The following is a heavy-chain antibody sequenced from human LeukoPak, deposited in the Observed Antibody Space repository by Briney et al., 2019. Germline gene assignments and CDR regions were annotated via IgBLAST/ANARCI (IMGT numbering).Heavy chain of an antibody. D-gene: IGHD3-10*01. CDR2: INHSGST. Sequence: SETLSLTCAVYGGSFSGYYWSWIRQLPGKGLEWIGEINHSGSTNYNPSLKSRVTISVDTSKNQFSLKLSSVTAADTAVYYCARGLLWFGESWFDPWGQGTLVTVSS. CDR3: ARGLLWFGESWFDP. V-gene: IGHV4-34*01. J-gene: IGHJ5*02. CDR1: GGSFSGYY.